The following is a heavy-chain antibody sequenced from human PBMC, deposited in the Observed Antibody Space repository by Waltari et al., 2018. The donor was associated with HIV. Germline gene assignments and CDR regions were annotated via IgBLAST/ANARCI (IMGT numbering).Heavy chain of an antibody. CDR2: MSYDGRNK. CDR3: AKEDFEYGSSSHLGY. CDR1: GFTLSDYG. Sequence: QVTLLQSGGGVVQPGRSLRLSCEVSGFTLSDYGFHCVLQAPGRGLEWVALMSYDGRNKYYAESVKGRFTLSRDNAKNTLFLQMNSLRAEDTAVYYCAKEDFEYGSSSHLGYWGQGTLVTVSS. D-gene: IGHD6-6*01. V-gene: IGHV3-30*18. J-gene: IGHJ4*02.